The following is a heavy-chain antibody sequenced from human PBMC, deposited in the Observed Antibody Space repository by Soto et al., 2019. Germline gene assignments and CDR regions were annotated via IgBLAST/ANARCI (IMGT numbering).Heavy chain of an antibody. CDR1: GYTFTSYG. J-gene: IGHJ6*02. CDR2: ISAYNGNT. D-gene: IGHD5-12*01. Sequence: QVQLVQSGAEVKKPGASVKVSCKASGYTFTSYGISWVRQAPGQGLEWMGWISAYNGNTNYAQKLQGRVTMTTDTXXSXPXXELRSLRSDDTAVYYCARDGRGSGYDEYYYYGMDVWGQGTTVTVSS. V-gene: IGHV1-18*01. CDR3: ARDGRGSGYDEYYYYGMDV.